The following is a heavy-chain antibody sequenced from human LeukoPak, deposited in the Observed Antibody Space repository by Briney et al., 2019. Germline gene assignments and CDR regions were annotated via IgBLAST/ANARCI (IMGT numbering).Heavy chain of an antibody. Sequence: NSSETLSLTCTVSGGSISSSSYYWSWIRQPPGKGLEWIGEINNSGSTNYNPSLKSRVTISVDTSKNQFSLKLSSVTAADTAVYYCAGAELVGANPYYYYGMDVWGQGTTVTVSS. J-gene: IGHJ6*02. CDR3: AGAELVGANPYYYYGMDV. CDR1: GGSISSSSYY. D-gene: IGHD1-26*01. V-gene: IGHV4-39*07. CDR2: INNSGST.